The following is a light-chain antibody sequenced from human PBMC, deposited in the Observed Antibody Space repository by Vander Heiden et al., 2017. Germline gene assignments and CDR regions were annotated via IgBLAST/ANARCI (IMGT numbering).Light chain of an antibody. CDR2: DAS. Sequence: EIVLTQSPATLSLSPRERATLSCRASQNVSSYLGWYQHKPGQAPRLLIYDASNRATGIPARFSGSGSGTDFTLTISSLEPEDFAVYYCQQRSNWPLFTFGPGTKVDIK. CDR1: QNVSSY. V-gene: IGKV3-11*01. J-gene: IGKJ3*01. CDR3: QQRSNWPLFT.